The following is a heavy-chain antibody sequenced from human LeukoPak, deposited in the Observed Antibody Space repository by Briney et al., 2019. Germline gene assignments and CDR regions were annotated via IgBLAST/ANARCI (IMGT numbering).Heavy chain of an antibody. Sequence: SVKVSCKASGGTLSTYGISWVRQAPGHGLEWMGGIIPFLGTVNYAQKFQGRVTITADEPTTTAYMELSSLRSEDTAVYYCARDFYFYVSSGYFDYWGQGTLVTVSS. CDR1: GGTLSTYG. V-gene: IGHV1-69*13. J-gene: IGHJ4*02. CDR3: ARDFYFYVSSGYFDY. D-gene: IGHD3-22*01. CDR2: IIPFLGTV.